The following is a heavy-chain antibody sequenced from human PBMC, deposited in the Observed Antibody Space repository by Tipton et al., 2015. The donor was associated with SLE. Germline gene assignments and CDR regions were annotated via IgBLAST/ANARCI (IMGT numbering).Heavy chain of an antibody. J-gene: IGHJ1*01. CDR2: INHSGST. CDR3: ARGFLYDGFQV. D-gene: IGHD2-2*02. Sequence: TLSLTCAVYGGSFSGYYWSWIRQPPGKGLEWIGEINHSGSTNYNPPLKSRVTISIDTSKNQFSLQLTSVTPEDTAVYYCARGFLYDGFQVWGQGTLVTVSS. CDR1: GGSFSGYY. V-gene: IGHV4-34*01.